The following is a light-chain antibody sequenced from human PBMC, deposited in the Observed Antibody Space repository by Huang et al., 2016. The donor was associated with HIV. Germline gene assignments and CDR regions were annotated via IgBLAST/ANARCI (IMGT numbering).Light chain of an antibody. CDR1: QGISNT. CDR3: QQFNHYPLT. J-gene: IGKJ4*01. CDR2: DAS. V-gene: IGKV1D-13*01. Sequence: QLTQSPSSLSASVGDRVTITFRASQGISNTLAWYQQKPGKAPKLLIYDASSVQTGAPSRFSGSGSVTDFTLTISRLQPEDCATYYCQQFNHYPLTFGGGTKVEIE.